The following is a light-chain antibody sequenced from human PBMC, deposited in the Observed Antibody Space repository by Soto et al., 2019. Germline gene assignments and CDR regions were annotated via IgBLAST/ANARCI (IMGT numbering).Light chain of an antibody. V-gene: IGLV1-40*01. Sequence: SALTQPPSVSGAPGQRVTISCTGSSSNIGSTYDVQWYQQLPGTAPKLLNHGNTDRPSGVPDRFSGSKSGTSASLAITGLQADDEADYYCQSYDDSLSVHYVFGAGTKVTVL. CDR2: GNT. CDR3: QSYDDSLSVHYV. CDR1: SSNIGSTYD. J-gene: IGLJ1*01.